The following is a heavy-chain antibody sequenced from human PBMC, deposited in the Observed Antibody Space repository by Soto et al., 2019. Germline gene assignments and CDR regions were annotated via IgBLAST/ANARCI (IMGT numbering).Heavy chain of an antibody. CDR1: GGSFSGYY. CDR3: ARGSYDFWSGSLNWFDP. J-gene: IGHJ5*02. V-gene: IGHV4-34*01. Sequence: PSETLSLTCAVYGGSFSGYYWSWIRQPPGKGLEWIGEINHSGSTNYNPSLKSRVTISVGTSKNQFSLKLSSVTAADTAVYYCARGSYDFWSGSLNWFDPWGQGTLVTVSS. CDR2: INHSGST. D-gene: IGHD3-3*01.